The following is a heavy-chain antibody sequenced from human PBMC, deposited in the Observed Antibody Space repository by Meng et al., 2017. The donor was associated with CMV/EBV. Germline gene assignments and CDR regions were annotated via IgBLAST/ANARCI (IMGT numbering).Heavy chain of an antibody. CDR1: GFTVSSNY. CDR2: IYSGGST. CDR3: ARERVVVVPAATLDYGMDV. V-gene: IGHV3-53*01. D-gene: IGHD2-2*01. J-gene: IGHJ6*02. Sequence: GESLKISCAASGFTVSSNYMSWVRQAPGKGLEWVSVIYSGGSTYYADSVKGRLTISRDNSKNTLYLQMNSLRAEDTAVYYCARERVVVVPAATLDYGMDVWGQGTTVTVSS.